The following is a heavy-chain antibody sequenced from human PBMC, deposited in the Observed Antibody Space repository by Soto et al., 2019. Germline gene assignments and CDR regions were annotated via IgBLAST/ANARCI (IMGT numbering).Heavy chain of an antibody. V-gene: IGHV1-46*03. CDR1: GYTFTSYY. CDR3: ARADIVVVPFDP. CDR2: INPSGGST. J-gene: IGHJ5*02. Sequence: ASVKVSCKASGYTFTSYYMRWVRQAPGQGLEWMGIINPSGGSTSYAQKFQGRVTMTRDTSTSTVYMELSSLRSEDTAVYYCARADIVVVPFDPWGQGTLVTVSS. D-gene: IGHD2-2*01.